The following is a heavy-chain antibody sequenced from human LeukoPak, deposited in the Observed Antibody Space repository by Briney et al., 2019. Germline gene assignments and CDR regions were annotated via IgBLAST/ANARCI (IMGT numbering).Heavy chain of an antibody. CDR3: ARGGDYVWGSYRSSTSAFDI. J-gene: IGHJ3*02. CDR2: ISAYIGNT. CDR1: GYTFTSYG. Sequence: ASVKVSCKASGYTFTSYGISWVRQAPGQGLEWMGWISAYIGNTNYAQKLQGRVTMTTDTSTSTAYMELRSLRSDDTAVYYCARGGDYVWGSYRSSTSAFDIWGQEPMVTVSS. V-gene: IGHV1-18*01. D-gene: IGHD3-16*02.